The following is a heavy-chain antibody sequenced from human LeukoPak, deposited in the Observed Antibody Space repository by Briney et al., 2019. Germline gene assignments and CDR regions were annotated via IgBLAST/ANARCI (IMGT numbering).Heavy chain of an antibody. D-gene: IGHD4-11*01. CDR2: INPNSGGT. V-gene: IGHV1-2*02. Sequence: ASVKVSCKASGYTFTGYYMHWVRQAPGQGLGWMGWINPNSGGTNYAQKFQGRVTMTRDTSISTAYMELSRLRSDDTAVYYCARDATARDYSNSDYWGQGSLVTVSS. CDR3: ARDATARDYSNSDY. CDR1: GYTFTGYY. J-gene: IGHJ4*02.